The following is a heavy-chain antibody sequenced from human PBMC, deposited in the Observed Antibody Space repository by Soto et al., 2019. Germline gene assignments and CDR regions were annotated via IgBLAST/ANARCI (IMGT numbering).Heavy chain of an antibody. D-gene: IGHD3-16*01. V-gene: IGHV3-33*01. CDR1: GFTFSSYG. CDR2: IWHDGGNK. CDR3: ARDGDVNTGFGKDY. Sequence: QVHLVESGGGVVQPGRSLRLSCAASGFTFSSYGMHWVRQAPGKGLEWVAFIWHDGGNKFYAESVKGRFTISRDNSKYTLYLQMTSLSAEDTAMYYCARDGDVNTGFGKDYWGQGTLVTVSS. J-gene: IGHJ4*02.